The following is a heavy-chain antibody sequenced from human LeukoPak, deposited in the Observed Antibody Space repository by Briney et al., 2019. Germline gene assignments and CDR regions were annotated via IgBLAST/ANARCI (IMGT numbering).Heavy chain of an antibody. Sequence: SGPTLVNPTQTLTLTCTFSGFSLSTNGVGVGWIRQPPGKALEWLGIIYWDDDKRYSPSLKSRLTITKGTSKNQVVLTMSNMDPVDTGTYYCAHSEYSRDCYCSDHWGQGTLVTVSS. CDR1: GFSLSTNGVG. D-gene: IGHD6-6*01. CDR3: AHSEYSRDCYCSDH. V-gene: IGHV2-5*02. CDR2: IYWDDDK. J-gene: IGHJ4*02.